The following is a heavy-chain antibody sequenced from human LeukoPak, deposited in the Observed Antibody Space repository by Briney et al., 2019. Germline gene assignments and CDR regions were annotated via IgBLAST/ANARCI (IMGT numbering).Heavy chain of an antibody. CDR2: IHPNSGGT. CDR3: ARLASAPG. CDR1: GYTFTGYY. Sequence: ASVKVSCKASGYTFTGYYLHWVRQAPGQGLEWMGWIHPNSGGTNYAQKFQGRVTMTRDTSISTAYMELSSLRSDDTAVYFCARLASAPGWGQGTLVTVSS. V-gene: IGHV1-2*02. J-gene: IGHJ1*01. D-gene: IGHD6-25*01.